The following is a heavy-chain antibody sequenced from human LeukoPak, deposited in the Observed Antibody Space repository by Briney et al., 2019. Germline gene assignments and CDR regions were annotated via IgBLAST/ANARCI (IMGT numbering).Heavy chain of an antibody. J-gene: IGHJ6*02. Sequence: SETLSLTCTVSGGSISSYYWSWIRQPPGKGLEWIGYIYYSGSTNYNPSLKSRVTISVDTSKNQFSLKLSSVTAADTAVYYCARFLYDNYGMDVWGQGTTVTVSS. CDR2: IYYSGST. V-gene: IGHV4-59*08. CDR1: GGSISSYY. CDR3: ARFLYDNYGMDV.